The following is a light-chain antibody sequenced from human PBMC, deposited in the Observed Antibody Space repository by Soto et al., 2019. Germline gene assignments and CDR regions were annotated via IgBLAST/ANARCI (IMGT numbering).Light chain of an antibody. Sequence: QSALTQPASVSGSPGQSITISCTGTSSDVGGFNYVSWYQQHPGKAPKLMIYDVTNRPSGVSYRFSGSKSGNTASLTISGLQAEEEADYYCNSYTSSRTYVFGTGTKVTVL. CDR2: DVT. J-gene: IGLJ1*01. CDR1: SSDVGGFNY. CDR3: NSYTSSRTYV. V-gene: IGLV2-14*03.